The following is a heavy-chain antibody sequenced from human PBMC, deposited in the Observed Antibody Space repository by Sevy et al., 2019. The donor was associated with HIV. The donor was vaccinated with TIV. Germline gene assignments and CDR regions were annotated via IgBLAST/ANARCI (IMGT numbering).Heavy chain of an antibody. CDR2: ISYDGSNK. V-gene: IGHV3-30*18. CDR3: AKRPSSSWANYYYYYYGMDV. D-gene: IGHD6-13*01. CDR1: GFTFSSYG. Sequence: GGSLRLSCAASGFTFSSYGMHWVRQAPGKGLEWVAVISYDGSNKYYADSVKGRFTISRDNSKNTLYLQMNSLGAEDTAVYYCAKRPSSSWANYYYYYYGMDVWGQGTTVTVSS. J-gene: IGHJ6*02.